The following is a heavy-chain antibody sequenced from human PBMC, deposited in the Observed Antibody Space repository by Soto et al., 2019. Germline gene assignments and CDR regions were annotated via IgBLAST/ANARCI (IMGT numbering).Heavy chain of an antibody. CDR1: GYTFTSYA. V-gene: IGHV1-3*01. CDR2: INAGNGNT. J-gene: IGHJ3*02. Sequence: QVQLVQSGAEVKKPGASVKVSCKASGYTFTSYAMHWVRQAPGQRLEWMGWINAGNGNTKYSQKFQGRVTITRDTSASTAYMELSSLRSEDTAVYYWARGGEGDAFDIWGQGTLVTVSS. D-gene: IGHD3-10*01. CDR3: ARGGEGDAFDI.